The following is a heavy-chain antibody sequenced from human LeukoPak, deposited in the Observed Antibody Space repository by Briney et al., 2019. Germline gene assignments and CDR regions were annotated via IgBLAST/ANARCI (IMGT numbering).Heavy chain of an antibody. Sequence: PGGSLRLSCAASGFTFSTYAMNWVRQAPGKGLEWVAVISYDGSNKYYADSVKGRFTISRDNSKNTLYLQMNSLRAEDTAVYYCACNLYDSSGYEYFQHWGQGTLVTVSS. V-gene: IGHV3-30*03. D-gene: IGHD3-22*01. J-gene: IGHJ1*01. CDR3: ACNLYDSSGYEYFQH. CDR2: ISYDGSNK. CDR1: GFTFSTYA.